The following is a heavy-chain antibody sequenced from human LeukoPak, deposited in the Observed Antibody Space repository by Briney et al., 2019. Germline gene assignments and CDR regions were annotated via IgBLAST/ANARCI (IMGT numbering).Heavy chain of an antibody. CDR2: IYWDDDR. V-gene: IGHV2-5*02. J-gene: IGHJ1*01. Sequence: SGPTLVKPTQTLTLTCTFSGFSLSTSGVGVGWIRQPPGKALEWLALIYWDDDRRYSPSLKSRLTITKDTSKNQVVLTMTNMDPVDTATYYCAHSYSSGWYRGFQHWGQGTLVTVSS. D-gene: IGHD6-19*01. CDR3: AHSYSSGWYRGFQH. CDR1: GFSLSTSGVG.